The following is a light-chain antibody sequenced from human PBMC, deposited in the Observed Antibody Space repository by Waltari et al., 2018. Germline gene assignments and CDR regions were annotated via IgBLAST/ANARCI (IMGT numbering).Light chain of an antibody. CDR3: QTWGTGILV. J-gene: IGLJ2*01. V-gene: IGLV4-69*01. Sequence: QLVLTQSPSASASLGASVTLTCTLSSGHNNYAIAWLPQRPDKGPRYLMKVNSDGSHRKGAGLPDRFSGSSSGAERYLTIFSLQSEDEADYYCQTWGTGILVFGGGTKLTVL. CDR2: VNSDGSH. CDR1: SGHNNYA.